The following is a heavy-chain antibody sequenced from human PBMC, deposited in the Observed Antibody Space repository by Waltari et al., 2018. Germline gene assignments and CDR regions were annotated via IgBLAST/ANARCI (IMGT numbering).Heavy chain of an antibody. CDR2: INHRGST. CDR1: GGSFSGYY. Sequence: QVQLQQWGAGLLKPSETLSLTCAVYGGSFSGYYWSWIRQPPGKGLEWIGEINHRGSTKCNPALKSRVTISVDTSKNQFSLKLSSVTAADTAVYYCTTSISGAINLYWGQGTLVTVSS. D-gene: IGHD3-3*02. V-gene: IGHV4-34*01. J-gene: IGHJ4*02. CDR3: TTSISGAINLY.